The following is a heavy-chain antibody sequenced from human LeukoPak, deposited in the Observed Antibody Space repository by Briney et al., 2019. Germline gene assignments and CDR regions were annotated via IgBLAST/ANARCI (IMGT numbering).Heavy chain of an antibody. Sequence: GRSLSLSCSASGFTFDDYAMLWLRHATGKGLEGGSGIRGDRGSIGYEDTVTGRFTISRDNAKNSLYLQMNRLRAEDTSLYYCANEPRWDITMVQGLVDYWGQGTLVTVSS. CDR3: ANEPRWDITMVQGLVDY. J-gene: IGHJ4*02. V-gene: IGHV3-9*01. D-gene: IGHD4/OR15-4a*01. CDR1: GFTFDDYA. CDR2: IRGDRGSI.